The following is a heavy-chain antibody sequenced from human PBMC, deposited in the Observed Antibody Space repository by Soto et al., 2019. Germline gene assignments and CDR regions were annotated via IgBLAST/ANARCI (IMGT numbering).Heavy chain of an antibody. CDR2: ISYDGSNK. J-gene: IGHJ6*03. V-gene: IGHV3-30*18. CDR3: AKNSGIDYYYYMDV. CDR1: GFTFSSYG. Sequence: GGSLRLSCAASGFTFSSYGMHWVRQAPGKGLEWVAVISYDGSNKYYADSVKGRFTISRDNSKNTLYLQMNGLRAEDTAVYYCAKNSGIDYYYYMDVWGKGTTVTVSS. D-gene: IGHD2-21*01.